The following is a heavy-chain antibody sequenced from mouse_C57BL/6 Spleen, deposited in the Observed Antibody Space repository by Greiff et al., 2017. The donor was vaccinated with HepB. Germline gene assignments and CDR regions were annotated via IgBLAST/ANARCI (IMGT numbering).Heavy chain of an antibody. Sequence: VQLVESGAELARPGASVKLSCKASGYTFTSYGISWVKQRTGQGLEWIGEIYPRSGNTYYNEKFKGKATLTADKSSSTAYMELRSLTSEDSAVYFCAREGSSGYAYWGQGTLVTVSA. J-gene: IGHJ3*01. D-gene: IGHD3-2*02. CDR3: AREGSSGYAY. CDR2: IYPRSGNT. CDR1: GYTFTSYG. V-gene: IGHV1-81*01.